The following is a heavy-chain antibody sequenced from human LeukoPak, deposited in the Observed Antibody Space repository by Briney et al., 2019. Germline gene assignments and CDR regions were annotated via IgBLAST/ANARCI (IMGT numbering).Heavy chain of an antibody. CDR3: ARESATSGSTD. D-gene: IGHD3-10*01. J-gene: IGHJ4*02. Sequence: SETLSLTCAVSGGSISSNNWWSWVRPPPGKGLEWIGRIFTSGNSNYNPSLTSRVTISLDTSKDQFSLRLSSVTAADTAFYYCARESATSGSTDWGQGTLVTVSS. CDR1: GGSISSNNW. V-gene: IGHV4-4*02. CDR2: IFTSGNS.